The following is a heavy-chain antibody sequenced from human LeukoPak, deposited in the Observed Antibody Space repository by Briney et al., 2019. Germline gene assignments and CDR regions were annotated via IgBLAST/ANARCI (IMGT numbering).Heavy chain of an antibody. CDR2: ISSNGRST. J-gene: IGHJ3*02. V-gene: IGHV3-64*01. Sequence: GGSLRLSCAASGFTFSSYAMHWVRQAPGKGLEYVSAISSNGRSTYYANSVKGRFTISRDNSKNTLYLQMGSLRAEDMAVYYCARGGGHIVVVTAFYPDAFDIWGQGTMVTVSS. D-gene: IGHD2-21*02. CDR1: GFTFSSYA. CDR3: ARGGGHIVVVTAFYPDAFDI.